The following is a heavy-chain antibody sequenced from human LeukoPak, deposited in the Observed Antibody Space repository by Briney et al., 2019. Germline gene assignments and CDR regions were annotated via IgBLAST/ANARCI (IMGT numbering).Heavy chain of an antibody. CDR1: GGSISSSSYY. D-gene: IGHD1-1*01. Sequence: SETLSLICTVSGGSISSSSYYWGWIRQPPGEGLEWIGSIYYSGSTYYNPSLKSRVTISVDTSKNQFSLKLSSVTAADTAVYYCARANDSLDYWGQGTLVTVSS. CDR3: ARANDSLDY. V-gene: IGHV4-39*07. CDR2: IYYSGST. J-gene: IGHJ4*02.